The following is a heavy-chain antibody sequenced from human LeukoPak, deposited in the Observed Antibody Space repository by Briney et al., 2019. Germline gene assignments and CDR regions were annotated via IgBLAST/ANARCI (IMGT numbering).Heavy chain of an antibody. V-gene: IGHV3-30*18. CDR1: GFTFSSYG. D-gene: IGHD3-3*01. CDR2: ISYDGSNK. CDR3: AKDPTIFGVVTPPNVWFDP. Sequence: PGGSLRLSCAASGFTFSSYGMHWVRQAPGKGLEWVAVISYDGSNKYYADSVKGRFTISRDNSKNTLYLQMNGLRAEDTAVYYCAKDPTIFGVVTPPNVWFDPWGQGTLVTVSS. J-gene: IGHJ5*02.